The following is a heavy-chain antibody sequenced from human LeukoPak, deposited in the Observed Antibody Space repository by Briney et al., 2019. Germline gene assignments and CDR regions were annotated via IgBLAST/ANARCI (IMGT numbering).Heavy chain of an antibody. Sequence: GASVKVSCKASGYTFTGYYIHWVRQAPGQGLEWMGWINPNSGGTNYAQKFQGRVTMTRDTSISTAYMELSRLRSDDTAVYYCARDVYNWNPTYYFDYWGQGTLVTVSS. V-gene: IGHV1-2*02. J-gene: IGHJ4*02. CDR3: ARDVYNWNPTYYFDY. D-gene: IGHD1-20*01. CDR1: GYTFTGYY. CDR2: INPNSGGT.